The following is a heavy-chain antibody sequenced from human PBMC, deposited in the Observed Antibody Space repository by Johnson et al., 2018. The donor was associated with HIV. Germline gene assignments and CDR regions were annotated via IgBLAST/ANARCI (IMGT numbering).Heavy chain of an antibody. V-gene: IGHV3-30*02. D-gene: IGHD3/OR15-3a*01. Sequence: QVQLVESGGGLIQPGGSLRLSCAASGFTVSSNYMSWVRQAPGKGLEWVPFMRYDGSNNCFVYSVKGRFTISRDNSKNTLYLQMNNLRVEDTAVYYCASNPRWTYDGFDTWGQGTMVTISS. CDR1: GFTVSSNY. J-gene: IGHJ3*02. CDR3: ASNPRWTYDGFDT. CDR2: MRYDGSNN.